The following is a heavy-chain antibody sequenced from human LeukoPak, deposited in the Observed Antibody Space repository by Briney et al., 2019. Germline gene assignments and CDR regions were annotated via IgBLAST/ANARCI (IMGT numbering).Heavy chain of an antibody. J-gene: IGHJ4*02. V-gene: IGHV1-2*02. CDR2: INPNSGGT. CDR3: ARDTRGYSYGYLHLDY. CDR1: GYTFTGYY. Sequence: GASVKVSCKASGYTFTGYYMHWVRQAPGQGLEWMGWINPNSGGTNYAQKFQGRVTMTRDTSISTAYMELSRLRSDDTAVYYCARDTRGYSYGYLHLDYWGQGTLVTVSS. D-gene: IGHD5-18*01.